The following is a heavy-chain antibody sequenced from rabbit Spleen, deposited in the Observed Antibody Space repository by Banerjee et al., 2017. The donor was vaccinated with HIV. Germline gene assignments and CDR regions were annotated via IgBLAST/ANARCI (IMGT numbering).Heavy chain of an antibody. V-gene: IGHV1S43*01. D-gene: IGHD6-1*01. CDR3: ARDLSTTYGYLTL. Sequence: NWVNGRFTISRGTSRNTVDLKMTSLTAADTATYFCARDLSTTYGYLTLWGPGTLVTVS. J-gene: IGHJ4*01.